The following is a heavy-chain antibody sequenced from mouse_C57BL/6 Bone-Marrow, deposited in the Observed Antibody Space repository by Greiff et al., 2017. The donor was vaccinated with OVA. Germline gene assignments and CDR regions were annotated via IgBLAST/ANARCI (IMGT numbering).Heavy chain of an antibody. Sequence: DVKLVESGGDLVKPGGSLKLSCAASGFTFSSYGMSWVRQTPDKRLEWVATISSGGSYTYYPDSVKGRFTISRDNAKNTLYLQMSSLKSEDTAMYYYASRITTVVATGYFDVWGTGTTVTVSS. CDR3: ASRITTVVATGYFDV. CDR2: ISSGGSYT. J-gene: IGHJ1*03. D-gene: IGHD1-1*01. V-gene: IGHV5-6*02. CDR1: GFTFSSYG.